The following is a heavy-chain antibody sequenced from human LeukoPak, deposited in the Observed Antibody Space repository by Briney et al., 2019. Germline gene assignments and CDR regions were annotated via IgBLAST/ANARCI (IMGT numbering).Heavy chain of an antibody. J-gene: IGHJ1*01. CDR2: ISSSSSTI. D-gene: IGHD6-19*01. Sequence: PGGSLRLSCAASGFTFSSYSMNWVRQAPGKGLEWVSYISSSSSTIYYAASVKGRFTISRDNAMNSLYLQMNSLRDEDTAMYYCARDHSSDWYSLVVTSKYFQHWGQGTLVTVSS. CDR1: GFTFSSYS. V-gene: IGHV3-48*02. CDR3: ARDHSSDWYSLVVTSKYFQH.